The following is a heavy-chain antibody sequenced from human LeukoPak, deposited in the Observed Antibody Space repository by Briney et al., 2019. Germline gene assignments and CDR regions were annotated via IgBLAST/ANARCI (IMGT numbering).Heavy chain of an antibody. J-gene: IGHJ5*02. CDR1: GYTFTSYG. Sequence: ASVKVSCKASGYTFTSYGINWVRQAPGQGLEWMGWMNPNSGNTGYAQKFQGRVTMTRNTSISTAYMELSSLRSEDTAVYYCARGVGYCSGGSCYYTTVYNWFDPWGQGTLVTVSS. CDR2: MNPNSGNT. V-gene: IGHV1-8*02. D-gene: IGHD2-15*01. CDR3: ARGVGYCSGGSCYYTTVYNWFDP.